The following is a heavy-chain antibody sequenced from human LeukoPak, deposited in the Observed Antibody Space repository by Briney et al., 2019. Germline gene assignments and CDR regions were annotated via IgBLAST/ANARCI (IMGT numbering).Heavy chain of an antibody. J-gene: IGHJ4*02. CDR2: SNPSGGST. D-gene: IGHD3-16*02. CDR3: AAPRLGELSVDY. CDR1: GYTFTSYY. Sequence: GASVKVSCKASGYTFTSYYMHWVRQAPGQGREWMGISNPSGGSTSYAQKFQGRVTMTRDTSTSTVYMELSSLRSEDTAVYYCAAPRLGELSVDYWGQGTLVTVSS. V-gene: IGHV1-46*01.